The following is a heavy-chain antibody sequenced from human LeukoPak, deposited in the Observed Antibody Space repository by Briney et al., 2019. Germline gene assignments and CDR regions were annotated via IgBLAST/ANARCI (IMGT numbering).Heavy chain of an antibody. Sequence: PGGSLRPSCAASGFTFSSYWMSWVRQAPGKGLEWVANIKQDGSGKYYVDSVKGRFTISRDNAKNSLYLQMNSLRAEDTAVYYCARGRSIAAAGADYFDYWGQGTLVTVSS. J-gene: IGHJ4*02. CDR1: GFTFSSYW. V-gene: IGHV3-7*05. D-gene: IGHD6-13*01. CDR2: IKQDGSGK. CDR3: ARGRSIAAAGADYFDY.